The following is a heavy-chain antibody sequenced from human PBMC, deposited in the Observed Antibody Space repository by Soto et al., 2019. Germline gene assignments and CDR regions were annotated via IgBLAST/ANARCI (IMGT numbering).Heavy chain of an antibody. J-gene: IGHJ6*02. D-gene: IGHD3-10*01. Sequence: GGSLRLSCAASGFTFSSYAMSWVRQAPGKGLEWVSAISGSGGSTYYADSVKGRFTISRDNSKNTLYLQMNSLRAEDTAVYYWAKRDGDTGSFDYYYGMDVWGQGTTVTVSS. V-gene: IGHV3-23*01. CDR1: GFTFSSYA. CDR2: ISGSGGST. CDR3: AKRDGDTGSFDYYYGMDV.